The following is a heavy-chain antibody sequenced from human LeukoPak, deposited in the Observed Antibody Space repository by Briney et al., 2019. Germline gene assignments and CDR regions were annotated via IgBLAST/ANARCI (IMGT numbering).Heavy chain of an antibody. V-gene: IGHV4-4*07. D-gene: IGHD2-15*01. Sequence: SSETLSLTCTVSGGSISSYYWSWIRQPAGKGLEWIGRIYTSGSTNYNPSLKSRVTISVDTSKNQFSLKLSSVTAADTAVYYCASTYCSGGSCYYGYWGQGTLVTVSS. CDR2: IYTSGST. J-gene: IGHJ4*02. CDR1: GGSISSYY. CDR3: ASTYCSGGSCYYGY.